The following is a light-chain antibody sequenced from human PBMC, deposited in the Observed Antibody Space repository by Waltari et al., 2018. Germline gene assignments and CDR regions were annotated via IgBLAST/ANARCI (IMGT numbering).Light chain of an antibody. CDR2: DVS. V-gene: IGLV2-14*03. CDR3: SSYASTSPYV. Sequence: QSALTQPASVSGSPGQSITISCTGTSSDVGGYNYVSWYQQHPGTAPKLMIYDVSNRPSGVSDRCAGSKSVTTASLTISGLQAEDEADYYCSSYASTSPYVFGTGTKVTVL. J-gene: IGLJ1*01. CDR1: SSDVGGYNY.